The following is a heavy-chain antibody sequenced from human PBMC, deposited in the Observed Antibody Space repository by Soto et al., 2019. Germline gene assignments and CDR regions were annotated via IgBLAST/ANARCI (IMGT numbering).Heavy chain of an antibody. CDR2: ISAYNGNT. CDR3: ARDLDYSRSSGLGIAAAAAGY. CDR1: GYTFTSYG. V-gene: IGHV1-18*01. D-gene: IGHD6-13*01. J-gene: IGHJ4*02. Sequence: GASVKVSCKASGYTFTSYGISWVRQAPLQGLEWMGWISAYNGNTNYAQKLQDRVTMTTDTSTSTAYMELRSLRSDDTAVYYCARDLDYSRSSGLGIAAAAAGYWAQGTLVTDAS.